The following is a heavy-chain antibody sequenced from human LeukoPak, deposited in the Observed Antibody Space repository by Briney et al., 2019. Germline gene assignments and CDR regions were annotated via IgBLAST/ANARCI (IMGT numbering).Heavy chain of an antibody. D-gene: IGHD6-13*01. J-gene: IGHJ4*02. V-gene: IGHV3-74*01. CDR3: TSASSHRVATGGDY. CDR1: GFTFSKYW. CDR2: VNSDGSSR. Sequence: GGSLRLSCAASGFTFSKYWMHWVRQAPGKGLVWVSRVNSDGSSRNYADSVKGRFTISRDNAKNTLYLQMNSLRAEDTAVYYCTSASSHRVATGGDYWGQGTLVTVSS.